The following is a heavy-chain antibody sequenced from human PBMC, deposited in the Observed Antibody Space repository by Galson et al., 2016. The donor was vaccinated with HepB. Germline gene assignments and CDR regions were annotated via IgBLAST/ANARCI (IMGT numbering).Heavy chain of an antibody. CDR1: RYDFTSYW. Sequence: QSGAEVKKPGESLMISCRGSRYDFTSYWIAWVRQMPGKGLEWMGTIYPDDSDTRYSLSFQGQVTISADQSSNTAYLQWSSLKASDTAMYYCARRSMIAQDAFDIWGQGTMVTVSS. J-gene: IGHJ3*02. D-gene: IGHD3-22*01. CDR3: ARRSMIAQDAFDI. CDR2: IYPDDSDT. V-gene: IGHV5-51*03.